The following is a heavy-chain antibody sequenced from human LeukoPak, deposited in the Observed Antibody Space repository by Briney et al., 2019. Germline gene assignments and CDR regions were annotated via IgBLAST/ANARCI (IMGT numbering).Heavy chain of an antibody. CDR1: GFTFSSYG. CDR3: AKERYYDSSGLSNYFDY. Sequence: GGSLRLSCAASGFTFSSYGMHWVRQAPGKGLEWVAVISYDGSNKYYADSVKGRFTISRDNSKNTLYLQMNSLRAEDTAVYYCAKERYYDSSGLSNYFDYWGQGTLVTVSP. J-gene: IGHJ4*02. D-gene: IGHD3-22*01. V-gene: IGHV3-30*18. CDR2: ISYDGSNK.